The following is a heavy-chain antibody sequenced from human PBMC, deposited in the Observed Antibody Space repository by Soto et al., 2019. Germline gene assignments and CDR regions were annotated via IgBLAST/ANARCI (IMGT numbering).Heavy chain of an antibody. CDR1: AGSISNYY. CDR2: IDSSGSI. Sequence: SETLSLTCTVSAGSISNYYCNWIRQPAGKGLEWIGRIDSSGSINYSPYLKSRVTMSVDTSENQFSLKLSSVPAADTAVYYCARGGHDFWSGPFDYWGQGTPVTVSS. J-gene: IGHJ4*02. D-gene: IGHD3-3*01. V-gene: IGHV4-4*07. CDR3: ARGGHDFWSGPFDY.